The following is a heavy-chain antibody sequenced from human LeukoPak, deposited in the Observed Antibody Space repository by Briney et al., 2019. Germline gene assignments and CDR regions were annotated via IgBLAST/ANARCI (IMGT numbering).Heavy chain of an antibody. CDR1: GGSISSYY. Sequence: SETLSLXCTVSGGSISSYYWSWIRQPPGKGLEWIGYIYYSGSTNYNPSLKSRVTISVDTSKNQFSLKLSSVTAADTAVYYCARDMAAAGTHYFDYWGQGTPVTVSS. CDR3: ARDMAAAGTHYFDY. V-gene: IGHV4-59*01. CDR2: IYYSGST. J-gene: IGHJ4*02. D-gene: IGHD6-13*01.